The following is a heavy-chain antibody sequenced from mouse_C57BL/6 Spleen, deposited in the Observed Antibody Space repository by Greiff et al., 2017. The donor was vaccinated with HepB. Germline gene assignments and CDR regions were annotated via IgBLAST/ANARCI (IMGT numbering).Heavy chain of an antibody. V-gene: IGHV5-4*01. CDR1: GFTFSSYA. J-gene: IGHJ4*01. CDR3: ARELDGSYYAMDY. D-gene: IGHD2-3*01. CDR2: ISDGGSYT. Sequence: EVMLVESGGGLVKPGGSLKLSCAASGFTFSSYAMSWVRQTPEKRLEWVATISDGGSYTYYPDNVKGRFTISRDNAKNNLYLQMSHLKSEDTAMYYCARELDGSYYAMDYWGQGTSVTVSS.